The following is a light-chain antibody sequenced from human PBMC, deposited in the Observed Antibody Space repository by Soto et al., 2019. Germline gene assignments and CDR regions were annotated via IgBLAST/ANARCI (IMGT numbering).Light chain of an antibody. CDR3: SSYTTSYFYV. Sequence: QSALAQPASVSGSPGQSITISRTGSGRDIGAYDYVSWYQQHPGKAPKLLIYGVNNRPSGVSYRFSASKSAFTASLTISGLQAEDEAHYYCSSYTTSYFYVFGPGTKVTVL. CDR2: GVN. J-gene: IGLJ1*01. V-gene: IGLV2-14*01. CDR1: GRDIGAYDY.